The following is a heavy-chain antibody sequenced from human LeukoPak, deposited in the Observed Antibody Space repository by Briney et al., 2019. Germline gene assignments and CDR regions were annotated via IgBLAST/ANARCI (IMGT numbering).Heavy chain of an antibody. CDR3: ARVPPTLGYCSGGSCYSRYYYYYGMDV. CDR1: GGSISSSSYY. V-gene: IGHV4-39*07. J-gene: IGHJ6*02. CDR2: IYYSGST. D-gene: IGHD2-15*01. Sequence: SETLSLTCTVSGGSISSSSYYWGWIRQPPGKGLEWIGSIYYSGSTYYNPSLKSRVTISVDTSKNQFSLKLSFVTAADTAVYYCARVPPTLGYCSGGSCYSRYYYYYGMDVWGQGTTVTVSS.